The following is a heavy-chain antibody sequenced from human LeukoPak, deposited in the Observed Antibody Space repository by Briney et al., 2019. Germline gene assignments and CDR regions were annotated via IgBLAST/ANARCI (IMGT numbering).Heavy chain of an antibody. CDR1: GYTFTSYY. J-gene: IGHJ3*02. CDR3: ARGGYDSSGYSDAFDI. CDR2: INPSGGST. D-gene: IGHD3-22*01. Sequence: GASVKVSCKASGYTFTSYYKHWVRQAPGQGLEWMGIINPSGGSTSYAQKFQGRVTMTRDTSTSTVYMELSSLRSEDTAVYYCARGGYDSSGYSDAFDIWGQGTMVTVSS. V-gene: IGHV1-46*01.